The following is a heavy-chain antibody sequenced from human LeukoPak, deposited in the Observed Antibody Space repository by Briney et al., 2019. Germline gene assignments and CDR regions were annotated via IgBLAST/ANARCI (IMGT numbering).Heavy chain of an antibody. CDR3: ARPELERGAFDI. CDR2: IYYSGST. Sequence: SETLSLTCTVSGGSISSSSYYWGWIRQPPGKGLEWVGSIYYSGSTYYNPSLQSRVTISVDTSNNQFSLRLSSVTAADTAVYYCARPELERGAFDIWGQGTMVTVSS. CDR1: GGSISSSSYY. V-gene: IGHV4-39*01. D-gene: IGHD1-1*01. J-gene: IGHJ3*02.